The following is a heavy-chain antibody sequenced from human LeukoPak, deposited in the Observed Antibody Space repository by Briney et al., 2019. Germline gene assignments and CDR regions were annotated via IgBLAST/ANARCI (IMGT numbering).Heavy chain of an antibody. Sequence: ASVTVSCKASGYTFTSCGISWVRQAPGQGLEWMGWISAYNGNTNYAQRVQGRVTMTTDTSTSTAYMELRSLRSDDTAVYYCARDVDTSMAYYFDCWGQGTLVTVSS. V-gene: IGHV1-18*01. D-gene: IGHD5-18*01. J-gene: IGHJ4*02. CDR2: ISAYNGNT. CDR1: GYTFTSCG. CDR3: ARDVDTSMAYYFDC.